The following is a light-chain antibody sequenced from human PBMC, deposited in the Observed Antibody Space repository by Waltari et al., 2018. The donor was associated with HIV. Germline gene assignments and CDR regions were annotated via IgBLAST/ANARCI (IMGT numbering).Light chain of an antibody. Sequence: DVVTTQSPDYLSLSLGERATINCKSSQNVVLRTKQRDYHHSDWYQHKPGQPPKLLFYWASVRESGVPDRFSASGSETDFSLTISSLQAEDVAVYYCHQYYIPPYTFGPGTKVDI. CDR3: HQYYIPPYT. J-gene: IGKJ3*01. CDR2: WAS. CDR1: QNVVLRTKQRDY. V-gene: IGKV4-1*01.